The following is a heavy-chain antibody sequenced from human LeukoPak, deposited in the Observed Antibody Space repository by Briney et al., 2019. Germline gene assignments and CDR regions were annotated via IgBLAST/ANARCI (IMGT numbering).Heavy chain of an antibody. V-gene: IGHV3-49*04. Sequence: GGSLRLSCTASGFTFGDYAMSWVRQAPGKGLEWVGFIRSKAYGGTTEYAASVKGRFTISRDDSKSIAYLQMNSLKTEDTAVYYCTRGVLTGYYHWGQGTLVTVSS. J-gene: IGHJ4*02. CDR2: IRSKAYGGTT. CDR1: GFTFGDYA. CDR3: TRGVLTGYYH. D-gene: IGHD3-9*01.